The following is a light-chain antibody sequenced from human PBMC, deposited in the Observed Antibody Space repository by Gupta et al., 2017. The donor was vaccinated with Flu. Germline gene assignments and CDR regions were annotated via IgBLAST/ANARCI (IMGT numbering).Light chain of an antibody. V-gene: IGLV2-11*01. CDR2: DVS. Sequence: QSALTQPRSVSGSPGQSVTISCTGTSSDVGGYNYVSWYQQHPGKAPKLSSDDVSKRPSGVPDRFAGSKSGNTDFLTISGLQAEDEAYYYCCSYAGSYTGVFGGGTKLTVL. J-gene: IGLJ3*02. CDR3: CSYAGSYTGV. CDR1: SSDVGGYNY.